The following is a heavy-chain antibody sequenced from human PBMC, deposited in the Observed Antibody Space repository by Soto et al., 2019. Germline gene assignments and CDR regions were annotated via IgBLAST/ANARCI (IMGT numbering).Heavy chain of an antibody. D-gene: IGHD2-15*01. V-gene: IGHV3-15*07. J-gene: IGHJ5*02. CDR1: GFIFSNAW. CDR3: TTVYCSGGTCHP. Sequence: GGSLRLSCAASGFIFSNAWIHWVRQVPGKGLEWVDRINNKNGGWTTDYAAPGKGRFTISRDDSKKMLYLQMNSLKSEDTGVYDCTTVYCSGGTCHPWGQGTLVTVSS. CDR2: INNKNGGWTT.